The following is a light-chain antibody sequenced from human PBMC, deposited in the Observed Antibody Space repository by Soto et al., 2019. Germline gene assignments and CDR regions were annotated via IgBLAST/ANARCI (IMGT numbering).Light chain of an antibody. CDR1: QSISSY. CDR2: AAS. CDR3: QQRYSTPKIT. Sequence: DIQMTQSPSSLSASVGDRFTITCRASQSISSYLNWYQQKPGKAPKLLIYAASSLQSGVPSRFSGSGSGTDFTLTISSLQPEDFATYYCQQRYSTPKITFGQATRLDIK. V-gene: IGKV1-39*01. J-gene: IGKJ5*01.